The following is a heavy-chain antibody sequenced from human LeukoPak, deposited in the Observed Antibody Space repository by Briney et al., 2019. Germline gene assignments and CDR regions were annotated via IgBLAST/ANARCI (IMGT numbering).Heavy chain of an antibody. V-gene: IGHV7-4-1*02. J-gene: IGHJ4*02. Sequence: ASVKVSCKASGYTFTSYAMNWVRQAPGQGLEWMGWINTNTGNPTYAQGFTGRFVFSLDTSVSTAYLQISSLKAEDTAVYYCARDLKPGIAVAGRIGYWGQGTLVTVSS. CDR2: INTNTGNP. D-gene: IGHD6-19*01. CDR1: GYTFTSYA. CDR3: ARDLKPGIAVAGRIGY.